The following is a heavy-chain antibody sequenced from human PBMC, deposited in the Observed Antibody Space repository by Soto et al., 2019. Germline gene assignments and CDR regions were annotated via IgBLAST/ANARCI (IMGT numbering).Heavy chain of an antibody. Sequence: PGGSLRLSCAASGFTFKESAMNWVRQAPGKGLEWVASISDTGASNGYAESVRGRLSISRDNSKNTLFLQMNRLRGEDTAVYYCAKGRGSGWAWYFDNWGQGTLVTVSS. CDR3: AKGRGSGWAWYFDN. CDR1: GFTFKESA. CDR2: ISDTGASN. J-gene: IGHJ4*02. D-gene: IGHD6-19*01. V-gene: IGHV3-23*01.